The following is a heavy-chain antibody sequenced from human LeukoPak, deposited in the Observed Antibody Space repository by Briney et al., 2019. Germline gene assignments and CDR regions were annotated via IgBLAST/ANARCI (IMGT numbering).Heavy chain of an antibody. J-gene: IGHJ3*02. CDR3: AKVRCSSTSCYIRDAFDI. CDR1: GFTFSSYA. CDR2: ISGSGGST. Sequence: GGSLRLSRAASGFTFSSYAMSWVRQAPGKGLEWVSGISGSGGSTHYADSVKGRFTISRDNSKNTLYLQMNSLRAEDTAVYFCAKVRCSSTSCYIRDAFDIWGQGTMVTVSS. D-gene: IGHD2-2*02. V-gene: IGHV3-23*01.